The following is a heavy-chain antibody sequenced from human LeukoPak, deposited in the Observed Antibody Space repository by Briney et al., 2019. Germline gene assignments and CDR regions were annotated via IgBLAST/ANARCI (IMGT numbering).Heavy chain of an antibody. D-gene: IGHD6-19*01. CDR1: GLTFDDYA. CDR2: ISWNSGSI. J-gene: IGHJ4*02. Sequence: GGSLRLSCAASGLTFDDYAMHWVRQAPGKGLEWVSGISWNSGSIGYADSVKGRFTISRDDAKNSLYLQMNSLRAEDMALYYCAKESSSGYYFDYWGQGTLVTVSS. CDR3: AKESSSGYYFDY. V-gene: IGHV3-9*03.